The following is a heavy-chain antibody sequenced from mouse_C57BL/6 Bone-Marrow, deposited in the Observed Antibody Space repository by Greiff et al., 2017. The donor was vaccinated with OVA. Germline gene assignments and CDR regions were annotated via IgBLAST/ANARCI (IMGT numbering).Heavy chain of an antibody. CDR3: ARLTGKVAY. CDR2: ISNLAYSI. J-gene: IGHJ3*01. Sequence: EVKLVESGGGLVQPGGSLKLSCAASGFIFSDYGMAWVRQAPRKGPEWVAFISNLAYSIYYADTVTGRFTISRENAKNTLYLEMSSLRSEDTAMYYCARLTGKVAYWGQGTLVTVSA. CDR1: GFIFSDYG. D-gene: IGHD4-1*01. V-gene: IGHV5-15*01.